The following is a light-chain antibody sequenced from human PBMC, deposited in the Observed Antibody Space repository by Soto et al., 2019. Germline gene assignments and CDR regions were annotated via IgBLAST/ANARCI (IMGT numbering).Light chain of an antibody. Sequence: DIQMTQSPSTLSASVGDRVTITCRASQSISSWLAWYQQKPGKAPKLLIYKASSLESGVPSRFSGSGSGTEFTLTITGLQPDDFATYYCQQYRTYVWTFGQGTKVDI. J-gene: IGKJ1*01. CDR3: QQYRTYVWT. CDR2: KAS. V-gene: IGKV1-5*03. CDR1: QSISSW.